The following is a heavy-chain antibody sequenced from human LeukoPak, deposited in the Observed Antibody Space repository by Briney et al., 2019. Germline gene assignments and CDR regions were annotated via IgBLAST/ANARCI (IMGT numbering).Heavy chain of an antibody. CDR2: IYYSGNT. D-gene: IGHD3-10*01. Sequence: SETLSFTCTVSGGSISSYYWSWIRRPPGKGLEWIGYIYYSGNTNYNPSLKSRVTISIDTSKNQFSLKLSSVTAADTAVYYCARDRMSSGAFDIWGQGTMVTVSS. J-gene: IGHJ3*02. CDR3: ARDRMSSGAFDI. CDR1: GGSISSYY. V-gene: IGHV4-59*01.